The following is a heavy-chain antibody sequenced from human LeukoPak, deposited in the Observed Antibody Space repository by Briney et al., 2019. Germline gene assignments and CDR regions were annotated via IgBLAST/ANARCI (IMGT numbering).Heavy chain of an antibody. D-gene: IGHD3-10*01. CDR2: IYYRGST. CDR3: ARLYGSASYFLTPLDY. CDR1: GGSISSGSYY. V-gene: IGHV4-39*01. Sequence: KPSETLSLTCTVSGGSISSGSYYWAWIRPPPGKGLEWIGGIYYRGSTYYNPSLQSRVTISVDTSKNQFSLKLSSVSAADTAVYYCARLYGSASYFLTPLDYWGQGTLVTVSS. J-gene: IGHJ4*02.